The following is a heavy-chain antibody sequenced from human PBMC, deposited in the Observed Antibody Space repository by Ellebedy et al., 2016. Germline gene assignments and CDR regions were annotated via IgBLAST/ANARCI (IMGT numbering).Heavy chain of an antibody. D-gene: IGHD3-16*01. CDR3: VREWGY. CDR1: GFTFSSYA. CDR2: ISYDGSNK. V-gene: IGHV3-30-3*01. Sequence: GESLKISXAASGFTFSSYAMHWVRQAPGKGLEWVAVISYDGSNKYYADSVKGRFTISRDNSKNTLYLQMNSLRAEDTAVYYCVREWGYWGQGTLVTVSS. J-gene: IGHJ4*02.